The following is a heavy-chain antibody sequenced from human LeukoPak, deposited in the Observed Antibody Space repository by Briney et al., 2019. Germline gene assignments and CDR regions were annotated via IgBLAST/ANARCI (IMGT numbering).Heavy chain of an antibody. Sequence: GASVKVSCKASGYTFTSYAMHWVRQAPGQRLEWMGWINAGNGNTKYSQKFQGRVTITRDTSASTAYMELSSLRSEDTAVYYCARDGPGIAVAGRGSEYYFDYWGQGTLVTVSS. CDR2: INAGNGNT. V-gene: IGHV1-3*01. CDR3: ARDGPGIAVAGRGSEYYFDY. D-gene: IGHD6-19*01. J-gene: IGHJ4*02. CDR1: GYTFTSYA.